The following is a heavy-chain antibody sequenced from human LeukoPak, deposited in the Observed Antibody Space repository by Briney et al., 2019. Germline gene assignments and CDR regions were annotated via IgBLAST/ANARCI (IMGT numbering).Heavy chain of an antibody. CDR2: INHSGST. V-gene: IGHV4-34*01. D-gene: IGHD2-2*01. CDR1: GGSFSGYY. Sequence: SETLSLTCAVYGGSFSGYYWSWIRQPPGKGLERIGGINHSGSTNYNPSLKSRVTISVDTSKNQFSLKLSSVSAADTAVYYCTTGGYCSSTSCSTFYYYYGMDVWGQGTTVTVSS. J-gene: IGHJ6*02. CDR3: TTGGYCSSTSCSTFYYYYGMDV.